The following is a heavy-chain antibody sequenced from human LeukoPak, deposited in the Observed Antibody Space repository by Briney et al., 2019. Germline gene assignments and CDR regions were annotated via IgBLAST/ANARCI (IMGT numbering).Heavy chain of an antibody. V-gene: IGHV3-23*01. CDR3: AKFHYYDSSGYFFIASSFDY. CDR1: GFTFSSYA. CDR2: ISGSGGST. J-gene: IGHJ4*02. Sequence: GGSLRLSCAASGFTFSSYAMSWVRQAPGKGLEWVSAISGSGGSTYYADSVKGRFTISRDNSKNTLYLQMNSPRAEDTAVYYCAKFHYYDSSGYFFIASSFDYWGQGTLVTVSS. D-gene: IGHD3-22*01.